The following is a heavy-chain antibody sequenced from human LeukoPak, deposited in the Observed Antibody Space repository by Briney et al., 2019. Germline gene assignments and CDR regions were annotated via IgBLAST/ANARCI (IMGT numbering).Heavy chain of an antibody. D-gene: IGHD6-6*01. J-gene: IGHJ4*02. CDR3: VRELAT. Sequence: GGSLRLSCAASGFTFSSYGMHWVRQAPGKGLEWVSSISSSGSTINDADSVKGRFTISRDNAKNSLYLQMNSLRAEDTAVYYCVRELATWGQGTLVTVSS. CDR2: ISSSGSTI. CDR1: GFTFSSYG. V-gene: IGHV3-48*01.